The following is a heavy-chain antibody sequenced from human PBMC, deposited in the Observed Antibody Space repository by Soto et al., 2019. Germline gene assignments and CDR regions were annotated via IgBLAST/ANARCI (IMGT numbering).Heavy chain of an antibody. CDR3: ARGYGSGSYVLDY. J-gene: IGHJ4*02. V-gene: IGHV3-30*01. D-gene: IGHD3-10*01. Sequence: QVQLVESGGGVVQPGRSLRLSCAASGFTFNNYAMHWVRQAPGKGLEWVAVISDDGRNKYYADSVKGRFTISRDNPKNTLYLQMNSLRAEDTAVYYCARGYGSGSYVLDYWGQGTLVSVSS. CDR1: GFTFNNYA. CDR2: ISDDGRNK.